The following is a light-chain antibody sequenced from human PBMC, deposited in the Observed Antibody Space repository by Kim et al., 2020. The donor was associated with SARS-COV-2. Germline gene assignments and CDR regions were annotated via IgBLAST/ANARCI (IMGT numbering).Light chain of an antibody. V-gene: IGKV3-15*01. CDR1: QSVSTN. CDR2: GAS. CDR3: QQYKDWYT. Sequence: LSVSPGERVPLARRASQSVSTNLAWYQQKPGQAPRLLIYGASTRATGIPARFSGAGSGTEFTLTISSLQSEDFAVYYCQQYKDWYTFGQGTKLEI. J-gene: IGKJ2*01.